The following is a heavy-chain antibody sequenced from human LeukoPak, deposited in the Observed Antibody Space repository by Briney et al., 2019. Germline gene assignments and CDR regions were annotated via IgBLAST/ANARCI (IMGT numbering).Heavy chain of an antibody. J-gene: IGHJ5*02. Sequence: GGSLRLSSAATGFTFSTYSTNWIHQAPGNSLECASTIMTISSYRYYADSVKGPFTISRDNANNSLYLQMNSLRAEDTAVYYCARGLGMLYSSGWLNWFDRWGQGALVTVPS. V-gene: IGHV3-21*01. CDR1: GFTFSTYS. CDR2: IMTISSYR. CDR3: ARGLGMLYSSGWLNWFDR. D-gene: IGHD6-19*01.